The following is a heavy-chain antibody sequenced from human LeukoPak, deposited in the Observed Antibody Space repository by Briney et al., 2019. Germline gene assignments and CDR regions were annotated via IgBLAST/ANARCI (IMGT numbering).Heavy chain of an antibody. Sequence: GGSLRLSCAASGFTFSSYAMSWVRQAPGKGLEWVSAISGSGGSTYYADSVKGRFTISRDNSKNTLYLQMNSLRAEDTAVYYCAKDYCSSPSCYSAWVPAETYDYWGQGTLVTVS. CDR1: GFTFSSYA. D-gene: IGHD2-2*01. CDR2: ISGSGGST. CDR3: AKDYCSSPSCYSAWVPAETYDY. V-gene: IGHV3-23*01. J-gene: IGHJ4*02.